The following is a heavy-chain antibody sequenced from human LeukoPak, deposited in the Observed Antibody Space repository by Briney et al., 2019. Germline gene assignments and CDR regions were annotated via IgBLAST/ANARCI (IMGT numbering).Heavy chain of an antibody. CDR1: GFTFTNYW. CDR2: IKEDGSAK. CDR3: ATSAKTAGGPY. V-gene: IGHV3-7*01. Sequence: PGGSLRLSCAASGFTFTNYWMTWVRQAPGKGLEWVANIKEDGSAKYYVDSVKGRFSISRDNAKKSLYLQMNSLRAEDTAVYYCATSAKTAGGPYWGQGTLVTVSS. J-gene: IGHJ4*02. D-gene: IGHD1-1*01.